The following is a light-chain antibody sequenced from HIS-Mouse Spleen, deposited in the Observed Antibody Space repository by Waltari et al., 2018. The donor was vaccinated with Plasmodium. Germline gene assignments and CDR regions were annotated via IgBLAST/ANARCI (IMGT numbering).Light chain of an antibody. Sequence: QSALTQPASVSGSPGQSITISCTGTSSDAGGYNYVSWYQQHPGKAPKLMIYDVSNRPSGVSNRFPGSKSGNTASLTISGLQAEDEADYYCSSYTSSSTVVFGGGTKLTVL. CDR3: SSYTSSSTVV. CDR2: DVS. V-gene: IGLV2-14*03. CDR1: SSDAGGYNY. J-gene: IGLJ2*01.